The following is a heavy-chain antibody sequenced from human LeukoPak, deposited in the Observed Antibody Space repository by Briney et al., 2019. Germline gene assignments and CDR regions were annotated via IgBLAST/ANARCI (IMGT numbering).Heavy chain of an antibody. Sequence: SVKVSCKASGGTFSSYAISWVRQAPGQGLEWMGGIIPIFGTANYAQKFQGRVTITADKSTSTAYMELSSLRSEDTAVYYCAGGDIVVVPAAIPYYYGMDVWGKGTTVTVSS. V-gene: IGHV1-69*06. D-gene: IGHD2-2*01. CDR3: AGGDIVVVPAAIPYYYGMDV. CDR2: IIPIFGTA. J-gene: IGHJ6*04. CDR1: GGTFSSYA.